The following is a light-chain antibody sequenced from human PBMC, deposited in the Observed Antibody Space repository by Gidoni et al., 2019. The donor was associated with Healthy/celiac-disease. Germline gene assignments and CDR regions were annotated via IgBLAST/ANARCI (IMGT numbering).Light chain of an antibody. J-gene: IGKJ4*01. V-gene: IGKV3-11*01. CDR3: QQRSNWPLLT. CDR2: DAS. CDR1: QSVSSY. Sequence: EIVLTQSPATLSLSPGESATLSCRASQSVSSYLAWYQQKPGQAPRLLIYDASNRATGIPARFSGSGSETDFTLTISNLEPEDFAVYYCQQRSNWPLLTFGGGTKVEIK.